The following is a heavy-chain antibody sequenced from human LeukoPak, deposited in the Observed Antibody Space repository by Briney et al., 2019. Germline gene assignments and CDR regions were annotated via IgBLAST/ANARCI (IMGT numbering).Heavy chain of an antibody. Sequence: GGSLRLSCAASGFTVSSNYMSWVRQAPGKGLEWVGRIKSKTDGETTDYAAPVKGRFTISRDDSKNTLYLQMNSLKTEDTAVYYCTTEAYDYVWGSYRYPIDYWGQGTLVTVSS. V-gene: IGHV3-15*01. CDR3: TTEAYDYVWGSYRYPIDY. CDR2: IKSKTDGETT. CDR1: GFTVSSNY. D-gene: IGHD3-16*02. J-gene: IGHJ4*02.